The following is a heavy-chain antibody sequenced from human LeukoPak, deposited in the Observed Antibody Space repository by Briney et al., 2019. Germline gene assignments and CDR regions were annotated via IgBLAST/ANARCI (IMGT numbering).Heavy chain of an antibody. CDR3: ARDNVGRCTGGVCFAFCFDY. Sequence: PGRSLRLSCAASGFIFSSHALHWVRQAPGKGLEWVGVIAYDGSKKYYADSVRGRFTISRDNSKNTLSLEMNSLTAEDTALYYCARDNVGRCTGGVCFAFCFDYWGQGALVTVSS. CDR1: GFIFSSHA. J-gene: IGHJ4*02. V-gene: IGHV3-30*03. D-gene: IGHD2-8*02. CDR2: IAYDGSKK.